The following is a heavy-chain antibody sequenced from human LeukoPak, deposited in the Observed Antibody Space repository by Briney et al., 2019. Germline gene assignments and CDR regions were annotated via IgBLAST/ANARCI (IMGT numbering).Heavy chain of an antibody. Sequence: GASVTVSCKASEGTFSSYAISWVRQAPRQGLEWMGGIIPIFGTADYAQKFQGRVTITADESTSTAYMELSSLRSEDTAVYYCARASHYGDYVFDYWGQGTLVTVSS. CDR2: IIPIFGTA. CDR3: ARASHYGDYVFDY. D-gene: IGHD4-17*01. J-gene: IGHJ4*02. CDR1: EGTFSSYA. V-gene: IGHV1-69*13.